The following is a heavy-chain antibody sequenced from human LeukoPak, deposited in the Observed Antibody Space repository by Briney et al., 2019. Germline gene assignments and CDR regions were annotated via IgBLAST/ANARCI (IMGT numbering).Heavy chain of an antibody. CDR3: ARDRFIPGAWDV. V-gene: IGHV3-73*01. J-gene: IGHJ6*04. D-gene: IGHD3-3*01. Sequence: PGGSLRLSCAASGFTFSGSAMHWVRQASGKGLEWVGRIRSKVNSYATAYAASVKGRFTISRDDSKNTAYLQMNSLKTEDTAVYYCARDRFIPGAWDVWGKGTTVTVSS. CDR1: GFTFSGSA. CDR2: IRSKVNSYAT.